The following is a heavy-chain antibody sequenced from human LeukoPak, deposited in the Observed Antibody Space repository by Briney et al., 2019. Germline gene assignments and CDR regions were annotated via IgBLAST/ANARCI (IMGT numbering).Heavy chain of an antibody. CDR2: INAGNGNT. CDR3: AREYGYCSSTSCYDWFDP. J-gene: IGHJ5*02. D-gene: IGHD2-2*01. CDR1: GYTFTSYA. Sequence: ASVKVSCKASGYTFTSYAMHWVRQAPGQRLEWMGWINAGNGNTKYSQKFQGRVTITRDTSASTAYMELSSLRSEDTAVYYCAREYGYCSSTSCYDWFDPWGQGTLVTVSS. V-gene: IGHV1-3*01.